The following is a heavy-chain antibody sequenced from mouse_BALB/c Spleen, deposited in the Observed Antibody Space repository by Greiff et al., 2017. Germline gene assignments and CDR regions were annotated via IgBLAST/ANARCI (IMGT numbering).Heavy chain of an antibody. D-gene: IGHD2-14*01. Sequence: EVKVVESGGGLVQPGGSLKLSCAASGFTFSSYTMSWVRQTPEKRLEWVAYISNGGGSTYYPDTVKGRFTISRDNAKNTLYLQMSSLKSEDTAMYYCARRGYDDAMDYWGQGTSVTVSS. CDR3: ARRGYDDAMDY. J-gene: IGHJ4*01. CDR1: GFTFSSYT. CDR2: ISNGGGST. V-gene: IGHV5-12-2*01.